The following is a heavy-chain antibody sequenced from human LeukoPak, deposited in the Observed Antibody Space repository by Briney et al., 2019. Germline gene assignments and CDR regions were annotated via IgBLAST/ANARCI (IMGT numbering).Heavy chain of an antibody. Sequence: GGSLRLSCAASGFTVSSNYMSWVRQAPGKGLEWVSAISSGGTPYYAASVRGRFIISRDTSTNTLYLQVKSLTAEDTAVYYCAKPEVGVASIDCWGQGTLVTVSS. D-gene: IGHD2-2*01. J-gene: IGHJ4*02. V-gene: IGHV3-53*01. CDR1: GFTVSSNY. CDR2: ISSGGTP. CDR3: AKPEVGVASIDC.